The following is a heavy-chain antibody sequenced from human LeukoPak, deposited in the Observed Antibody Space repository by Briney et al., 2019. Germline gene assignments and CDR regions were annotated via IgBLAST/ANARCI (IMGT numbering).Heavy chain of an antibody. CDR1: GFTFRSSW. CDR3: ARGLNYAAIH. V-gene: IGHV3-74*01. Sequence: PGGSLRLSCAASGFTFRSSWMHLVRQAPGKGLVWVSRINSDGTTTGYADAVKGRFTISRDNSKNTLYLQMNSLRVEDTAIYYCARGLNYAAIHWGQGTLITVSS. D-gene: IGHD3-16*01. CDR2: INSDGTTT. J-gene: IGHJ4*02.